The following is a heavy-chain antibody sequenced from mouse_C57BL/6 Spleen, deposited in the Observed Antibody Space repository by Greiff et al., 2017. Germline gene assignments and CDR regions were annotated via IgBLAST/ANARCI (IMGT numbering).Heavy chain of an antibody. CDR3: ASLMTTVVGDYFDY. V-gene: IGHV1-55*01. CDR1: GYTFTSYW. D-gene: IGHD1-1*01. CDR2: IYPGSGST. Sequence: QVQLKQPGAELVKPGASVKMSCKASGYTFTSYWITWVKQRPGQGLEWIGDIYPGSGSTNYNEKFKSKTTLTVDTSSSTAYMQLSSLTSEDSAVYYCASLMTTVVGDYFDYWGQGTTLTVSS. J-gene: IGHJ2*01.